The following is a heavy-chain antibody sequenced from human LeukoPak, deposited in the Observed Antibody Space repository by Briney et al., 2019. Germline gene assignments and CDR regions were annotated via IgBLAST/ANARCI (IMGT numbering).Heavy chain of an antibody. V-gene: IGHV4-59*01. J-gene: IGHJ4*02. Sequence: SETLSLTCTVSGGSISSYYWSWIRQPPGKGLEWIGYIYHSGSTDYNPSLKSRVVISVDTSKNQFSLNLTPVTAADTAVYYCARVGVDYSGNVLKYFFDYWGQGTLVTVSS. D-gene: IGHD4-23*01. CDR2: IYHSGST. CDR3: ARVGVDYSGNVLKYFFDY. CDR1: GGSISSYY.